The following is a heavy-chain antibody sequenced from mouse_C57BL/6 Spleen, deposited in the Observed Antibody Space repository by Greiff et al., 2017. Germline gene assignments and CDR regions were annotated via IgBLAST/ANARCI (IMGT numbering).Heavy chain of an antibody. CDR2: ISYDGSN. V-gene: IGHV3-6*01. J-gene: IGHJ2*01. Sequence: EVQLVESGPGLVKPSQSLSLTCSVTGYSITSGYYWNWIRQFPGNKLEWMGYISYDGSNNYNPSLKNRISITRDTSKNQFFLKLNSVTTEDTATYYCARGAFITTVVVDYWGQGTTLTVSS. CDR1: GYSITSGYY. D-gene: IGHD1-1*01. CDR3: ARGAFITTVVVDY.